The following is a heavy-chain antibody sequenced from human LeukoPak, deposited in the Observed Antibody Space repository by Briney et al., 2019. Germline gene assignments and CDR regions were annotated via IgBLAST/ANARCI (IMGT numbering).Heavy chain of an antibody. D-gene: IGHD3-3*01. CDR2: INHSGST. J-gene: IGHJ4*02. CDR1: GGSFSGYY. CDR3: ARGVRRYDFWSGYYTGHPHFDY. Sequence: SETLSLTCAVYGGSFSGYYWSWIRQPPGKGLEWIGEINHSGSTNYNPSLKSRVTISVDTSKNQFSLKLRSVTAADTAVYYCARGVRRYDFWSGYYTGHPHFDYWGQGTLVTVSS. V-gene: IGHV4-34*01.